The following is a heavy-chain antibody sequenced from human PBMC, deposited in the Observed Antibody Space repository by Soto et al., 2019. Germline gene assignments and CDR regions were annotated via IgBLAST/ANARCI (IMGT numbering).Heavy chain of an antibody. D-gene: IGHD6-19*01. CDR2: ISSSSSYI. V-gene: IGHV3-21*01. Sequence: GGSLRLSCAASGFPFSSYSINWVRQAPGKGLEWVSSISSSSSYIYYADSVKGRFTISRDNAKNSLYLQMNSLRAEDTAVYYCARTYSSGWYEGWFDPWGQGTLVTVSS. CDR1: GFPFSSYS. CDR3: ARTYSSGWYEGWFDP. J-gene: IGHJ5*02.